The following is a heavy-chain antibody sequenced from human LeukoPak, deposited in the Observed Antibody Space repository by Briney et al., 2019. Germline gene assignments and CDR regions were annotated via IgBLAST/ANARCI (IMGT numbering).Heavy chain of an antibody. D-gene: IGHD2-15*01. CDR2: ISNSGST. V-gene: IGHV4-59*11. J-gene: IGHJ6*03. CDR3: GRDALVGYFSYYYIDV. Sequence: SETLSLTCTVSDGPIRSHYWTWIRQSPVKGLEWIGDISNSGSTKYNPSLRSRVTISIDTSRSQFSLRLSSVTAVDTAVYYCGRDALVGYFSYYYIDVWGKGITVTVSS. CDR1: DGPIRSHY.